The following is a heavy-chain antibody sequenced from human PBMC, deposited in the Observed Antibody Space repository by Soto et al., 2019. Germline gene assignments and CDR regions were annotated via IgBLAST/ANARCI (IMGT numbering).Heavy chain of an antibody. Sequence: GGSLRLSCAASGFTFSSYAMNWVRQAPGKGLEWVSVISGSGSPTYYADSVKGRFTISRDNSKNTLYLQMNSLRAEDTAVYYCAKDTMTTGTTKHAYDIWGQGTMVTVSS. D-gene: IGHD1-1*01. CDR3: AKDTMTTGTTKHAYDI. V-gene: IGHV3-23*01. CDR2: ISGSGSPT. J-gene: IGHJ3*02. CDR1: GFTFSSYA.